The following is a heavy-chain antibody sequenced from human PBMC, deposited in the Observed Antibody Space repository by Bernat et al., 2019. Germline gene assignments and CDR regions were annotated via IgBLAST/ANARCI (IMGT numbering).Heavy chain of an antibody. Sequence: EVQLLESGGGLVQPGGSLRLSCAASGFTFSSYAMSWVRQAPGKGLEWVSAISGSGGSTYYADSVKGRFTTSRDNSKNTLYLQMNSLRAEDTAVYYCAKDSRKLRYFDWLLSFDYWGQGTLVTVSS. CDR3: AKDSRKLRYFDWLLSFDY. V-gene: IGHV3-23*01. J-gene: IGHJ4*02. CDR2: ISGSGGST. D-gene: IGHD3-9*01. CDR1: GFTFSSYA.